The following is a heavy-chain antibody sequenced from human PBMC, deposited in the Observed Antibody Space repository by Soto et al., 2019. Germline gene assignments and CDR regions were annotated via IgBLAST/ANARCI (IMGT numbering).Heavy chain of an antibody. V-gene: IGHV4-39*01. J-gene: IGHJ2*01. CDR3: ARRSSGVVVVPTATGDFEL. Sequence: QLQLQESGPGLVKPSETLSLTCTVSGGSISSSSYYWAWIRQPPGKGLEWIGNIYYTGSTYYNPSRKSRVTMSVDTSNNQFSLRLNSVTAADTAVYYCARRSSGVVVVPTATGDFELWGRGTLLTVSS. CDR2: IYYTGST. D-gene: IGHD2-2*01. CDR1: GGSISSSSYY.